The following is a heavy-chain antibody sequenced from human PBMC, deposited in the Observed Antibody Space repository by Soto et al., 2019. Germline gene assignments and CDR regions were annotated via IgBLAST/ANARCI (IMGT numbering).Heavy chain of an antibody. CDR3: ARETSAPGTFREDASDI. CDR2: IVPIFRTA. J-gene: IGHJ3*02. CDR1: GDTFSNYV. D-gene: IGHD6-13*01. Sequence: QVQLVQSGAEVKKPGSSVKVACKVSGDTFSNYVINWVRQAPGQGLEWMGAIVPIFRTANYAQKFQGRVTITADEFTITAYMALSGLRSDDTATYYCARETSAPGTFREDASDIWGQGTRVTVSS. V-gene: IGHV1-69*12.